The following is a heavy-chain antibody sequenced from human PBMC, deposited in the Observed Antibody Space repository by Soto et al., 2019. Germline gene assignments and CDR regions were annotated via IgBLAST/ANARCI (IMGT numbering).Heavy chain of an antibody. Sequence: SETLSLTCTISGGSISSSSYYWGWIRQPPGKGLEWIGSIYYSGSTYYNPSLKSRVTISVDTSKNQFSLKLSSVTAADTAVYYCARAIWSLTHYYYYYYGMDVWGQGTTVTVSS. D-gene: IGHD3-3*01. J-gene: IGHJ6*02. V-gene: IGHV4-39*01. CDR3: ARAIWSLTHYYYYYYGMDV. CDR2: IYYSGST. CDR1: GGSISSSSYY.